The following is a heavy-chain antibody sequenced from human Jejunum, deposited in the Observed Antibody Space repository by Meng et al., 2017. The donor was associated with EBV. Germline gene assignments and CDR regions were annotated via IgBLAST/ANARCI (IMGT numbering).Heavy chain of an antibody. CDR3: SGDIRSEWGFNY. CDR2: IKSKTDGETT. D-gene: IGHD1-26*01. V-gene: IGHV3-15*01. Sequence: HLVESGGGLVEPGGSLRLSCAASGFSFVTAWMSWVRQAPGKGLEWVGRIKSKTDGETTDYAAPVKGRFTISRDDSKNILYPQMNSLQKEDTAMYYCSGDIRSEWGFNYWGQGNLVTVSS. CDR1: GFSFVTAW. J-gene: IGHJ4*02.